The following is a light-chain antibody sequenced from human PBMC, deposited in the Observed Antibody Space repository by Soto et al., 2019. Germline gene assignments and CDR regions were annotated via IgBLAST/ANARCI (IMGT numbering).Light chain of an antibody. CDR3: NSYTTSSTYV. J-gene: IGLJ1*01. V-gene: IGLV2-14*01. Sequence: QSALTQPASVSGSPGQPITISCTGTSSDVGGYNYVSWYQQHPGKAPKVMIYDVSKRPSGVSNRFSGSKSGNTASLTISGLQPEDEADYYCNSYTTSSTYVFGTGTKVTVL. CDR1: SSDVGGYNY. CDR2: DVS.